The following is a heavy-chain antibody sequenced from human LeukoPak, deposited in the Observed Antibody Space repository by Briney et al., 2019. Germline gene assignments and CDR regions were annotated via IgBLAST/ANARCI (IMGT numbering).Heavy chain of an antibody. CDR3: ARDLRVGAINFDY. V-gene: IGHV3-48*03. CDR1: GFTFSSYK. CDR2: ISSSGSPI. J-gene: IGHJ4*02. Sequence: PGGSLGLSCAASGFTFSSYKMNWVRQAPGKGLEWVSHISSSGSPIYYADSVKGRFTISRDNAKNSLYLQMNSLRAEDTAVYYCARDLRVGAINFDYWGQGILVTVSP. D-gene: IGHD1-26*01.